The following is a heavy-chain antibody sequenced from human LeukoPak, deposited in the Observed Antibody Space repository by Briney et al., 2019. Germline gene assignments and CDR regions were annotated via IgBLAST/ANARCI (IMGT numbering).Heavy chain of an antibody. CDR3: AKGKSLRYFDWLFL. Sequence: GGSLRLSCAASGFTFTDFAMHWVRQAPGKGLEWVSGISWNSDNINYADSVKGRFTISRDNSKNTLYLQMNSLRAEDTAVYYCAKGKSLRYFDWLFLWGQGTLVTVSS. D-gene: IGHD3-9*01. V-gene: IGHV3-9*01. CDR1: GFTFTDFA. J-gene: IGHJ5*02. CDR2: ISWNSDNI.